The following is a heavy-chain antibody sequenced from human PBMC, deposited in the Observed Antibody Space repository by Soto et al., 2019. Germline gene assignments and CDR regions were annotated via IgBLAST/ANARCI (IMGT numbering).Heavy chain of an antibody. CDR3: ARVGIAAANKVGYYFDY. V-gene: IGHV4-31*03. D-gene: IGHD6-13*01. CDR2: IYYSGST. Sequence: SETLSLTCTVSGGSISSGGYYWSWIRQHPGKGLEWIGYIYYSGSTYYNPSLKSRVTISVDTSKNQFSLKLSSVTAADTAVYYCARVGIAAANKVGYYFDYWGQGTLVTVSS. J-gene: IGHJ4*02. CDR1: GGSISSGGYY.